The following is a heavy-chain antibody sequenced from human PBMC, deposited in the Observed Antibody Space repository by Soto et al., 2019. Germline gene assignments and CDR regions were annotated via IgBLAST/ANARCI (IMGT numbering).Heavy chain of an antibody. CDR2: IYYSGST. CDR3: ARDDRAYYGMDV. J-gene: IGHJ6*02. CDR1: GGSISSYY. V-gene: IGHV4-59*01. Sequence: SETLSLTCTVSGGSISSYYWSWIRQPPGKGLEWIGYIYYSGSTNYNPSLKSRITISVDTSKNQFSLKLSSVTAADTAVYYCARDDRAYYGMDVWGQGTTVTVSS.